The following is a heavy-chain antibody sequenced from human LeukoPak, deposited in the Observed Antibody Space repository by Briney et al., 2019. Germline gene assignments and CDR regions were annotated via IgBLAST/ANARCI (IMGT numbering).Heavy chain of an antibody. CDR2: IVVGSGNT. CDR3: ARDLNYYDSSEDAFDI. Sequence: SVKVSCKASGFTFTSSAMQWVRQARGQRLEWIGWIVVGSGNTNYAQKFQERVTITRDMSTSTAYMELSSLRSEDTAVYYCARDLNYYDSSEDAFDIWGQGTMVTVSS. D-gene: IGHD3-22*01. J-gene: IGHJ3*02. V-gene: IGHV1-58*02. CDR1: GFTFTSSA.